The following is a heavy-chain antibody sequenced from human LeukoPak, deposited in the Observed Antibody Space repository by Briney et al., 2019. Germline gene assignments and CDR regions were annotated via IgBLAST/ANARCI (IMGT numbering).Heavy chain of an antibody. Sequence: GASVKVSCKASGYTFTSYGISWVRQAPGQGLEWMGWMNPNSGNTGYAQKFQGRVTMTRNTSISTAYMELSSLRSEDTAVYYCAREARSSEDDYWGQGTLVTVSS. J-gene: IGHJ4*02. D-gene: IGHD6-19*01. V-gene: IGHV1-8*02. CDR1: GYTFTSYG. CDR2: MNPNSGNT. CDR3: AREARSSEDDY.